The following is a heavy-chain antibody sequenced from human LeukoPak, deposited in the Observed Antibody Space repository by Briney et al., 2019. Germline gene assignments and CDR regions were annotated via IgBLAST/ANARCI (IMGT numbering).Heavy chain of an antibody. Sequence: SETLSLTCTVSGGSISSYYWSWIRQPPGKGLEWIGYIYYSGSTNYNPSLKSRVTISVDTSKNQFSLKLSSVTAADTAVYYCARRDYDILTGYYTFDPWGQGTLVTASS. V-gene: IGHV4-59*01. CDR3: ARRDYDILTGYYTFDP. D-gene: IGHD3-9*01. CDR1: GGSISSYY. CDR2: IYYSGST. J-gene: IGHJ5*02.